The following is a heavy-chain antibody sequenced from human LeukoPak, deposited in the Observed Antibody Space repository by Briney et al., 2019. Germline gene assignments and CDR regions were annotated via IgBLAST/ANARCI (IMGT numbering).Heavy chain of an antibody. D-gene: IGHD3-10*01. Sequence: GGSLRLSCAASGFTFNNYAMSWVRQAPGKGLEWVSAISGSGGSTYYADSVKGRFTISRDNSKNTLYLQMNSLRPEDTAVYYCAKVGYGSGSTPLDYWGQGTLVTVSS. V-gene: IGHV3-23*01. J-gene: IGHJ4*02. CDR3: AKVGYGSGSTPLDY. CDR2: ISGSGGST. CDR1: GFTFNNYA.